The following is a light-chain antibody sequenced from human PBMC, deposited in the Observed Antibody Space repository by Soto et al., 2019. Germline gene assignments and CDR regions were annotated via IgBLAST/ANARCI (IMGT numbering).Light chain of an antibody. Sequence: DIQMTQSPSSVSASVGDRVTITCRASQGISSWLAWYQQKPGKSPKLLIYAASTLQSGVPSRFSGSGSGTQFTLLLIYLQPESVPTSYCQQASPFLLPLDGRTKVEI. CDR2: AAS. V-gene: IGKV1-12*01. J-gene: IGKJ4*01. CDR3: QQASPFLLP. CDR1: QGISSW.